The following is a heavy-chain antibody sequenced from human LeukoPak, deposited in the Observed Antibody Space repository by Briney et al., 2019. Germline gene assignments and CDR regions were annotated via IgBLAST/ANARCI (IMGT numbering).Heavy chain of an antibody. Sequence: PGGSLRLSCAASRFTFSDYYMSWIRQAPGNGLEWVSYISSSGSTIYYADSLKGRFTISRDNSKNSLYLQMNSVRAEDAAVYYCAKSRHDAFDIWGQGTMVTVSS. V-gene: IGHV3-11*01. CDR3: AKSRHDAFDI. CDR1: RFTFSDYY. J-gene: IGHJ3*02. CDR2: ISSSGSTI.